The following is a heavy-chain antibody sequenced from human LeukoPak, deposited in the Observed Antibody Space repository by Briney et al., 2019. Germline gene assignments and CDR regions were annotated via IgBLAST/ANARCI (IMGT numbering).Heavy chain of an antibody. CDR3: ARGRRTRQYYFDY. Sequence: SETLSLTCTVSGGSISSSSYYWGWIRQPPGKGLEWIGSIYYSGSTYYNPSLKSRVTISVDTSKNQFSLKLSSVTAADTAVYYCARGRRTRQYYFDYWGQGTLVTVSS. D-gene: IGHD2-2*01. CDR2: IYYSGST. V-gene: IGHV4-39*01. CDR1: GGSISSSSYY. J-gene: IGHJ4*02.